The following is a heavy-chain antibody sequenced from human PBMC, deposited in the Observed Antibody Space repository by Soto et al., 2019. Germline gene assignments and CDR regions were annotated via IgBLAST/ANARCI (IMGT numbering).Heavy chain of an antibody. V-gene: IGHV3-23*01. CDR1: GFTFTNSA. Sequence: GGSLRLSCAASGFTFTNSAMNWVRQAPGKGLEWVSTMTGSGGSTYYADSVKGRFTISRDTSKNTVYLHMNSLRAEDTAVYYCTKDVADCGSDCFSGFDSWGQGTLVTVSS. CDR2: MTGSGGST. J-gene: IGHJ4*02. D-gene: IGHD2-21*02. CDR3: TKDVADCGSDCFSGFDS.